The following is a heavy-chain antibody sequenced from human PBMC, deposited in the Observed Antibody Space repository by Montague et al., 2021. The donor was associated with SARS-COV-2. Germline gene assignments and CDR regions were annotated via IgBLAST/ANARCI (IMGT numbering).Heavy chain of an antibody. Sequence: SETLSLTCTVSGGSISSSSYYWGWIRQPPGKGLEWIGSIYYSGSTYYNPSLKSRVTISVDTSKNQFSLKLSSVTAADTAAYYCARQGDQLLLEYWFDPWGQGTLVTFSS. V-gene: IGHV4-39*01. CDR2: IYYSGST. J-gene: IGHJ5*02. D-gene: IGHD2-2*01. CDR3: ARQGDQLLLEYWFDP. CDR1: GGSISSSSYY.